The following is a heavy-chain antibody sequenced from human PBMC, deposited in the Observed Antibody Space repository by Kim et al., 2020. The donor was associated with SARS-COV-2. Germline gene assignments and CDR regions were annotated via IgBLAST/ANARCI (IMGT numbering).Heavy chain of an antibody. CDR1: GFTFSNYA. CDR2: ITDSGGDT. J-gene: IGHJ4*02. Sequence: GGSLRLSCAASGFTFSNYAMGCVRQTPGKGLEWVAAITDSGGDTYYADSVKGRFTISRDNSKNTLYLQMNSLSAEDAAVYYCAKGSSASRPYYFDYWGQGTLGTVSS. CDR3: AKGSSASRPYYFDY. V-gene: IGHV3-23*01.